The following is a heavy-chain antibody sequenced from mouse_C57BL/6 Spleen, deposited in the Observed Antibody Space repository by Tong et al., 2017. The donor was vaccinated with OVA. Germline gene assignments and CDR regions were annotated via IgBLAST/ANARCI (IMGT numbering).Heavy chain of an antibody. V-gene: IGHV1-54*01. CDR2: INPGSGGT. D-gene: IGHD4-1*01. Sequence: VQLQESGAELVRPGTSVKVSCKASGYAFTNYLIEWVKQRPGQGLEWIGVINPGSGGTNYNEKFKGKATLTADKSSSTAYMQLSSLTSEDSAVYYCASMDWGMDYWGQGTSVTVSS. CDR1: GYAFTNYL. J-gene: IGHJ4*01. CDR3: ASMDWGMDY.